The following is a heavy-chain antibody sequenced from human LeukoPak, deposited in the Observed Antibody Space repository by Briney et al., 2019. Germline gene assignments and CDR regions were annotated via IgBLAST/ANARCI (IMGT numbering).Heavy chain of an antibody. J-gene: IGHJ4*02. CDR1: GFTFSSYS. Sequence: GGSLRPSCAASGFTFSSYSMNWVRQAPGKGLEWVSYISSISSTISYAGSVKGRCTISRDNAKNSLYLQMNSLRAEDTAVYYCVRDLDSVAFFWGQGTLVTVSS. V-gene: IGHV3-48*01. CDR2: ISSISSTI. CDR3: VRDLDSVAFF. D-gene: IGHD1-1*01.